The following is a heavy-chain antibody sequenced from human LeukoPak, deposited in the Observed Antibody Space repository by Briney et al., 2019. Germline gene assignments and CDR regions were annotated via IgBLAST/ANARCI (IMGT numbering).Heavy chain of an antibody. Sequence: GGSLRLSCAASGFTFRSYAMSWVRQAPGKGLEWVANIKQDGSEKYYVDSVKGRFTISRDNAKNSLYLQMNSLRAEDTAVYYCARDSLDYGDPFFDYWGQGTPVTVSS. CDR3: ARDSLDYGDPFFDY. V-gene: IGHV3-7*01. D-gene: IGHD4-17*01. CDR1: GFTFRSYA. J-gene: IGHJ4*02. CDR2: IKQDGSEK.